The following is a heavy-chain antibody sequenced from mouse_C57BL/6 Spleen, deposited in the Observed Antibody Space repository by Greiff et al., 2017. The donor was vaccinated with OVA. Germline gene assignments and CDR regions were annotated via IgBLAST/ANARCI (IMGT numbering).Heavy chain of an antibody. CDR2: IDPEDGDT. J-gene: IGHJ2*01. D-gene: IGHD2-1*01. CDR1: GFNIKDYY. Sequence: EVQLQQSGAELVRPGASVKLSCTASGFNIKDYYMHWVKQRPEQGLEWIGRIDPEDGDTEYAPKFQGKATMTADTSSNTAYLQLSSLTSEDTAVYYCTTFDGKGYYFDYWGQGTTLTVSS. CDR3: TTFDGKGYYFDY. V-gene: IGHV14-1*01.